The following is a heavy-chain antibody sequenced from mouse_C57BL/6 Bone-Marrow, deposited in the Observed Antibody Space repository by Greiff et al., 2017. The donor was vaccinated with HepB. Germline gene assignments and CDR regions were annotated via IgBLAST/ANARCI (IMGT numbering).Heavy chain of an antibody. D-gene: IGHD1-1*01. J-gene: IGHJ1*03. CDR3: ARVITTVVAHWYFDV. V-gene: IGHV1-50*01. CDR2: IDPSDSYT. Sequence: QVQLQQPGAELVKPGASVKLSCKASGYTFTSYWMPWVKQRPGQGLEWIGEIDPSDSYTNYNQKFKGKATLTVDTSSSTAYMQLSSLTSEDSAVYYCARVITTVVAHWYFDVWGTGTTVTVSS. CDR1: GYTFTSYW.